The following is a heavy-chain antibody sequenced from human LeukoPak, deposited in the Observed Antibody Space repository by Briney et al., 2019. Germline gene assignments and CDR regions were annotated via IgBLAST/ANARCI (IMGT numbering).Heavy chain of an antibody. Sequence: ASVKVPCKASGYTFTGYYMHRVRQGPGHGLEWMGWINPNSGGTNYAQKFQGRVTMTRDTSISTAYMELSRLRSDDTAVYYCAREPSGHYYDSSGYYAFGYWGQGTLVTVSS. V-gene: IGHV1-2*02. D-gene: IGHD3-22*01. J-gene: IGHJ4*02. CDR3: AREPSGHYYDSSGYYAFGY. CDR1: GYTFTGYY. CDR2: INPNSGGT.